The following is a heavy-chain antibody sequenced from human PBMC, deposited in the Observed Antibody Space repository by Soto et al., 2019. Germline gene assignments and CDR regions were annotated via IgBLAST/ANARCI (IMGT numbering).Heavy chain of an antibody. CDR1: GFSFSSYW. J-gene: IGHJ6*02. CDR3: ASDLSGRADV. D-gene: IGHD3-10*01. V-gene: IGHV3-74*02. CDR2: MNEDGGTT. Sequence: EVQLVESGGGLVRPGGSLRLSCAASGFSFSSYWMHWVRQVPGKGLVWLARMNEDGGTTDYADSVKGRFTISRDNAKNTLYLQMNSLRVEDTAVYYCASDLSGRADVWGQGTTVTVSS.